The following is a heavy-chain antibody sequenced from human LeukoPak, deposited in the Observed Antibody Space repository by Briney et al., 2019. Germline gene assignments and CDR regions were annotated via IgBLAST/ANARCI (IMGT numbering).Heavy chain of an antibody. V-gene: IGHV3-23*01. Sequence: GGSLRLSCAASGFTFSSYGMSWVRQAPGKGLEWVSAISGSGGSTYYADSVKGRFTISRDNSKNTLYLQMNSLRAEDTAVYYCAKGGYYYDSSGYGDYWGQGTLVTVSS. CDR1: GFTFSSYG. D-gene: IGHD3-22*01. CDR2: ISGSGGST. J-gene: IGHJ4*02. CDR3: AKGGYYYDSSGYGDY.